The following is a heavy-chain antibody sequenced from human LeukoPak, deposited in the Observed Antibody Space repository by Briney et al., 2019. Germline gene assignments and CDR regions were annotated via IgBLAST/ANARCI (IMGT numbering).Heavy chain of an antibody. CDR2: IWYDASDR. J-gene: IGHJ4*02. Sequence: GGTLRLFCAASGLPYSRFGMHWARQAPGKGLEWVAVIWYDASDRYYADSVKGRFTISRDNSKNTLFLQMNSLRDDDTAVYYCATRILSLVYWGQGTLVTVSS. CDR1: GLPYSRFG. V-gene: IGHV3-33*01. CDR3: ATRILSLVY. D-gene: IGHD3-3*02.